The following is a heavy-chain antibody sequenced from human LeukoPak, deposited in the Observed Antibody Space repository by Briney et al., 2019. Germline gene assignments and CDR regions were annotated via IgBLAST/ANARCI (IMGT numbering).Heavy chain of an antibody. V-gene: IGHV4-59*01. D-gene: IGHD4-17*01. CDR2: IYYSGTT. CDR1: GASISSYY. CDR3: VRSKSGTYGWFDP. J-gene: IGHJ5*02. Sequence: SETLSLTCTVSGASISSYYWSWIRQPPGKGLEWIGYIYYSGTTNYNPSLKSRVTISVDTSKNQFSLKVNSVTAADTAVYYCVRSKSGTYGWFDPWGQGTLVTVST.